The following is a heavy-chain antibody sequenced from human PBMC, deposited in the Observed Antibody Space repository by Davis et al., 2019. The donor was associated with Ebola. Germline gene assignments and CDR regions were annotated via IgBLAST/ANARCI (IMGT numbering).Heavy chain of an antibody. CDR2: INGDGGST. CDR3: AKDIGITIFGVVIIRPYYYYGMDV. D-gene: IGHD3-3*01. CDR1: GFTFDDYA. V-gene: IGHV3-43*02. J-gene: IGHJ6*02. Sequence: GGSLRLSCAASGFTFDDYAMHWVRQAPGKGLEWVSLINGDGGSTYYADSVKGRFTISRDNSKNSLYLQMNSLRTEDTALYYCAKDIGITIFGVVIIRPYYYYGMDVWGQGTTVTVSS.